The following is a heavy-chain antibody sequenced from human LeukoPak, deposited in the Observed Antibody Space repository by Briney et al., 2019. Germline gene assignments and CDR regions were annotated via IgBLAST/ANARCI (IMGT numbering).Heavy chain of an antibody. CDR1: GGSISSSSYY. J-gene: IGHJ4*02. V-gene: IGHV4-39*07. Sequence: SETLSLTCTVSGGSISSSSYYWGWIRQPPGKGLEWIGSIYYSGSTYYNPSLKSRVTISVDTSKNQFSLKLSSVTAADTAVYYCARGRDIDYWGQGTLVTVSS. D-gene: IGHD2-15*01. CDR2: IYYSGST. CDR3: ARGRDIDY.